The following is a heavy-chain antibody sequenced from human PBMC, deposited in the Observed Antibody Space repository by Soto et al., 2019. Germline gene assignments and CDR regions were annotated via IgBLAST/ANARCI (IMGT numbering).Heavy chain of an antibody. Sequence: QVQLQQWGAGLLKPSETLSLTCAVYGGSFSGYYWSWIRQPPGKGLEWIGEINHSGSTNYNPSLKSRVTISVDTSKNQFSLKLSSVTAADTAVYYCARDNNWNDVPRCNWFDPWGQGTLVTVSS. J-gene: IGHJ5*02. D-gene: IGHD1-1*01. CDR3: ARDNNWNDVPRCNWFDP. CDR2: INHSGST. V-gene: IGHV4-34*01. CDR1: GGSFSGYY.